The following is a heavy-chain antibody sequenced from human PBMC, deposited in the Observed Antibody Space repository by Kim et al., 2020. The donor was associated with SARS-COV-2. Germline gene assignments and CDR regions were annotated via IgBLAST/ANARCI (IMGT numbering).Heavy chain of an antibody. D-gene: IGHD2-21*02. CDR3: TAGLGKTAAGS. Sequence: TTNYATPGKARFTVSRAATKNTVYLQMTSLKMEDTAVYFCTAGLGKTAAGSWGQGTLVTVSS. V-gene: IGHV3-15*06. CDR2: TT. J-gene: IGHJ5*02.